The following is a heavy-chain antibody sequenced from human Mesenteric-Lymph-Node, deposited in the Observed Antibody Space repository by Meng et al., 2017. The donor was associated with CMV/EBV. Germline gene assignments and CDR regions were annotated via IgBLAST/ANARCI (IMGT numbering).Heavy chain of an antibody. CDR2: INHSGST. CDR1: GVSFSGYY. J-gene: IGHJ4*02. D-gene: IGHD4-11*01. V-gene: IGHV4-34*01. Sequence: SETLSLTCAVYGVSFSGYYWSWIRQPPGKGLEWIGDINHSGSTNYNPSLKNRVAISVDTYTNQFPLKLSSVTAADTAGYYCARNPTVTTAVAVDYWGQGTLVTVSS. CDR3: ARNPTVTTAVAVDY.